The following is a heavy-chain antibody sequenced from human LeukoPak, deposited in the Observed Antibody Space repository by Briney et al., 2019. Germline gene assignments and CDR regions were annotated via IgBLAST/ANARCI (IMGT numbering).Heavy chain of an antibody. D-gene: IGHD6-13*01. CDR3: ARGTAPGIAAAGHFDY. J-gene: IGHJ4*02. CDR2: ISSNGGST. Sequence: GGSLRLSCAASGFTFSSYAMHWVRQAPGKGLEYVSAISSNGGSTYYANSVEGRFTISRDNSKNTLYLQMGSLRAEDMAVYYCARGTAPGIAAAGHFDYWGQGTLVTVSS. CDR1: GFTFSSYA. V-gene: IGHV3-64*01.